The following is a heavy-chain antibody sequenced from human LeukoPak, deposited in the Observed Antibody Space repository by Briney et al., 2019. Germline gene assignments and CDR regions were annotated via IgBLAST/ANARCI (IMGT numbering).Heavy chain of an antibody. Sequence: SETLSLTCAVYGGSFSGYYWSWIRQPPGTGLEWIGEINHSGSTNYNPSLKSRVTISVDTSKNQFSLKLSSVTAADTAVYYCARVPVNIWENWFDPWGQGTLVTVSS. J-gene: IGHJ5*02. V-gene: IGHV4-34*01. D-gene: IGHD1-26*01. CDR2: INHSGST. CDR1: GGSFSGYY. CDR3: ARVPVNIWENWFDP.